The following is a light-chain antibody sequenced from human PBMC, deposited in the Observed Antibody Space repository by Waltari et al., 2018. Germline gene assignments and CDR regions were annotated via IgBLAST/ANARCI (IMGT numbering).Light chain of an antibody. J-gene: IGKJ2*01. Sequence: EIVLTQSPGTLSLSPGERATLSCRASQSITTPYLAWYQQRPGQAPRLLIYGVSIRATGIPDRFSGSGSGTDFTLTISRLEPEDFAMYYCQQYGTSSMYTFGQGTKLEIK. CDR2: GVS. CDR3: QQYGTSSMYT. V-gene: IGKV3-20*01. CDR1: QSITTPY.